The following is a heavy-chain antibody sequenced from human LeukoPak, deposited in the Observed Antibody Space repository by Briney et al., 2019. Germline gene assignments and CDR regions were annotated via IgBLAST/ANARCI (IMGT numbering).Heavy chain of an antibody. V-gene: IGHV4-34*01. D-gene: IGHD3-22*01. CDR2: INHSGST. CDR3: ARGLKRQRYSYDSSGSAVRFDP. CDR1: GESFSGYY. J-gene: IGHJ5*02. Sequence: SETLSLTCAVYGESFSGYYWSWIRQPPGKGLEWIGEINHSGSTNYNPSLKSRVTISVDTSKNQFSLKLSSVTAADTAVYYCARGLKRQRYSYDSSGSAVRFDPWGQGTLVTVSS.